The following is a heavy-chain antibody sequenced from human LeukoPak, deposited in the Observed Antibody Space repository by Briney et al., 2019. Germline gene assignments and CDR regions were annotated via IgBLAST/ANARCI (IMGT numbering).Heavy chain of an antibody. V-gene: IGHV1-8*03. J-gene: IGHJ4*02. CDR2: MNPNSGNT. D-gene: IGHD3-3*01. CDR3: ARVWYYDFWSGYYQLDY. Sequence: ASVKVSCKASGYTFTSYDINWVRQATGQGLEWMGWMNPNSGNTGYAQKFQGRVTITRNTSISTAYMELSSLRSEDTAVYYCARVWYYDFWSGYYQLDYWGQGTLVTVSS. CDR1: GYTFTSYD.